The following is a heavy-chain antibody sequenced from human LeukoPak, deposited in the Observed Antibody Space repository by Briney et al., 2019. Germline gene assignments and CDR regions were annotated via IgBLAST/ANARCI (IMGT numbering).Heavy chain of an antibody. CDR1: GFTFDDYG. CDR3: AKDLGTHSSSFYFDY. D-gene: IGHD6-6*01. V-gene: IGHV3-20*04. J-gene: IGHJ4*02. CDR2: INWNGGST. Sequence: GGSLRLSCAASGFTFDDYGMSWVRQAPGKGLEWVSGINWNGGSTGYADSVKGRFTIFRDNSKNTLYLQMNSLRAEDTAVYFCAKDLGTHSSSFYFDYWGQGTLVTVSS.